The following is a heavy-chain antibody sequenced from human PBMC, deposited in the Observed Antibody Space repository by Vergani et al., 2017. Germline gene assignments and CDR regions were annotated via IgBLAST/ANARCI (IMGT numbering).Heavy chain of an antibody. Sequence: QITLKESGPTLVKPTQTLTLTCTSSGFSLNTRGVSLAWIRQPPGKALDWLALIYWNDDQHYSPSLNNRVTITKDTSKNQVVLTMTNMDYVDTGPYYCVDRKTCCGTTGCLYPFYYYCYMDVWGKGTTVTVAS. D-gene: IGHD1-7*01. CDR2: IYWNDDQ. V-gene: IGHV2-5*04. CDR1: GFSLNTRGVS. CDR3: VDRKTCCGTTGCLYPFYYYCYMDV. J-gene: IGHJ6*03.